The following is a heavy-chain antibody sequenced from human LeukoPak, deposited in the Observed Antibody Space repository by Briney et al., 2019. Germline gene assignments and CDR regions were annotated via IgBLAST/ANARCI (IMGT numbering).Heavy chain of an antibody. CDR1: GFTFSTYV. J-gene: IGHJ4*02. CDR2: ISSNGDNT. Sequence: PGGSLTLSCSVSGFTFSTYVMHWVRQAPGQGLEYVSAISSNGDNTYYADSVKGRFTISRDNSKNTLYLQMSSLRADDTAVYYCVRETGYWGQGTLVTVSS. CDR3: VRETGY. V-gene: IGHV3-64D*06.